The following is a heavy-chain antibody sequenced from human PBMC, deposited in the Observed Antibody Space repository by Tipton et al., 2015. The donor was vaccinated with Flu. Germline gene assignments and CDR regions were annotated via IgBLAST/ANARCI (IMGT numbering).Heavy chain of an antibody. CDR2: IYPSGTT. J-gene: IGHJ4*02. D-gene: IGHD3-10*01. CDR3: ARYYVSGIHFDY. Sequence: GLVKPSESLSLTCAVSGGSIDNSGYYWGWIRQPPGKRLELIGSIYPSGTTYYNPSLKSRVTISVDTSKSHFSLKLRSVTAADTAVYYCARYYVSGIHFDYWGQGTLVTVSS. V-gene: IGHV4-39*01. CDR1: GGSIDNSGYY.